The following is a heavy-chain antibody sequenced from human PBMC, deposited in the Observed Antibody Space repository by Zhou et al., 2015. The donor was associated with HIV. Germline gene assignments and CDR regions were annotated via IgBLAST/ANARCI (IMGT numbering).Heavy chain of an antibody. V-gene: IGHV1-69*02. J-gene: IGHJ6*02. CDR1: GGTFSSYT. CDR2: ITPYPWYR. D-gene: IGHD6-6*01. CDR3: ATAEYSSSPGDYYYYYGMDV. Sequence: QVQLVQSGAEVKKPGSSVKVSCKASGGTFSSYTISWVRQAPGQGLEWMGRITPYPWYRQTTHRSSEGRVTITADKSTSTAYMELSSLRSEDTAVYYCATAEYSSSPGDYYYYYGMDVVGPRDHGHRLL.